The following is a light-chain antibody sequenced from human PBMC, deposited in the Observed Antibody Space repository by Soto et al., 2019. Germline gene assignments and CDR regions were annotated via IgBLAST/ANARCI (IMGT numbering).Light chain of an antibody. V-gene: IGLV2-14*03. CDR1: SSDVGGYNL. CDR3: QSYDNRLSGSVV. CDR2: EVT. J-gene: IGLJ2*01. Sequence: QSALTQPASVSGSPGQSITISCTGTSSDVGGYNLVSWYQQHPGEAPKLMIYEVTNRPSGVSNRFSGSKSGNTASLTISGLQAEDEADYYCQSYDNRLSGSVVFGGGTKLTVL.